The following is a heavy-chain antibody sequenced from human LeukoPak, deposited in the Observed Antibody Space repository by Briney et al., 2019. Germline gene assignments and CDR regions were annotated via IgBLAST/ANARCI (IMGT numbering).Heavy chain of an antibody. V-gene: IGHV3-48*03. CDR2: ISSSGSTI. J-gene: IGHJ5*02. CDR3: ARVSLWLVSGEATNWFDP. D-gene: IGHD6-19*01. Sequence: GGSLRLSCAASGFTFSSYEMNWVRQAPGKGLEWVSYISSSGSTIYYADSVKGRFTISRDNAKNSLYLQMNSLRAEDTAVYYCARVSLWLVSGEATNWFDPWGQGTLVTVSS. CDR1: GFTFSSYE.